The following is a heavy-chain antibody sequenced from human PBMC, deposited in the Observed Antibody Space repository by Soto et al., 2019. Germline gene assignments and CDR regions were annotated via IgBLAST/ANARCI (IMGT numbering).Heavy chain of an antibody. Sequence: QVQLVQSGAEVKKPGSSVKVSCKTSGADFSNYAISWVRQAPGQGLEWMGGIIPIFGTPNYAQKFQDRVTITADESTSTAYMELSSLRSEDTAVYDCARDFKGCGAGLSGMEIWGQGTTVTVSS. D-gene: IGHD2-21*01. CDR2: IIPIFGTP. CDR1: GADFSNYA. J-gene: IGHJ6*02. CDR3: ARDFKGCGAGLSGMEI. V-gene: IGHV1-69*01.